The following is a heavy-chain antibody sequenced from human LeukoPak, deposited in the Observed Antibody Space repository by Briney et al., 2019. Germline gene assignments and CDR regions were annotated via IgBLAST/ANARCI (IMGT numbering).Heavy chain of an antibody. CDR3: ARGSGVGDDGFPGGATIYYYGMDV. CDR2: IYYSGST. Sequence: SETLSLTCTVSGGSISSGGYYWSWIRQQPGKGLEWIGYIYYSGSTNYNPSLKSRVTISVDTSKNQFSLKLSSVTAADTAVYYCARGSGVGDDGFPGGATIYYYGMDVWGQGTTVTVSS. J-gene: IGHJ6*02. D-gene: IGHD1-26*01. V-gene: IGHV4-61*08. CDR1: GGSISSGGYY.